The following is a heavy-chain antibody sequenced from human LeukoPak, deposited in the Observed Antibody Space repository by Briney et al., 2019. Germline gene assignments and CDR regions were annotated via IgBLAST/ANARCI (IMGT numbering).Heavy chain of an antibody. CDR3: AREGPAIVGAYYYYYMDV. CDR1: GFTFSSYA. Sequence: GGSLRLSCAASGFTFSSYAMSWVRQAPGKGLEWVSAISGSGGSTYYADSVKGRFTISRDNSKNTLYLQMNSLRAEDTAVYYCAREGPAIVGAYYYYYMDVWGKGTTVTVSS. D-gene: IGHD1-26*01. CDR2: ISGSGGST. V-gene: IGHV3-23*01. J-gene: IGHJ6*03.